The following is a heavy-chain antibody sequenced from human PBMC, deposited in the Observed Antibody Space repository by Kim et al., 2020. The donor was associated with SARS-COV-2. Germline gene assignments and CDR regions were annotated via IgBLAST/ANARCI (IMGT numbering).Heavy chain of an antibody. Sequence: GGSLRLSCAASGFTFSSYDMSWVRQAPGKGLEWVSAISGSGGSTYYADSVKGRFTISRDNSKNTLYLQMNSLRAEDTAVYYCAKASFWPTSTYYFDYWGQGTLVTVSS. V-gene: IGHV3-23*01. CDR2: ISGSGGST. CDR3: AKASFWPTSTYYFDY. D-gene: IGHD3-16*02. J-gene: IGHJ4*02. CDR1: GFTFSSYD.